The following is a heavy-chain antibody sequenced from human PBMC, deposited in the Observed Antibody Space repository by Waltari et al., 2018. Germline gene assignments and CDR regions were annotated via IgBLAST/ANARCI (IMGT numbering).Heavy chain of an antibody. D-gene: IGHD5-18*01. J-gene: IGHJ4*02. Sequence: QVQLVQSGAEVKKPGASVKVSCKASGYTFTGYYMHWVRQARGQGLEWIGWINLNMGGTNYAQKFEGRVTMTRDTSISTAYMELSRLRSDDTAVYYCARGGTRYGYGYWGQGTRVTVSS. V-gene: IGHV1-2*02. CDR2: INLNMGGT. CDR1: GYTFTGYY. CDR3: ARGGTRYGYGY.